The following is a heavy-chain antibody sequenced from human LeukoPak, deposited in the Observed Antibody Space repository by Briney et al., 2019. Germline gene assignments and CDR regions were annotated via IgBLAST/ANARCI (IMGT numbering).Heavy chain of an antibody. CDR3: ARTLGYCSSTSCPTFTYYYYMDV. J-gene: IGHJ6*03. Sequence: SETLSLTCAVYGGSFSGYYWSWIRQPPGKGLEWIGEINHSGSTNYNPSLKSRVTISVDTSKNQFSLKLSSVTAADTAVYYCARTLGYCSSTSCPTFTYYYYMDVWGKGTTVTISS. CDR2: INHSGST. V-gene: IGHV4-34*01. CDR1: GGSFSGYY. D-gene: IGHD2-2*01.